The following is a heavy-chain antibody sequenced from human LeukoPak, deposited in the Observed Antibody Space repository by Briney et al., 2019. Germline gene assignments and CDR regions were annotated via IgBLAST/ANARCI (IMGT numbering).Heavy chain of an antibody. V-gene: IGHV3-23*01. D-gene: IGHD6-13*01. J-gene: IGHJ6*03. Sequence: PGGSLRLSCAASGFAFSNYAMSWLRQAPGKGLEWVSAISGGGDRTYYADSVKGRFTISRDNSKNTLYLQMNSLRAEDTAVYYCAKGGAADRRQYYMDVWGKGTTVTISS. CDR3: AKGGAADRRQYYMDV. CDR2: ISGGGDRT. CDR1: GFAFSNYA.